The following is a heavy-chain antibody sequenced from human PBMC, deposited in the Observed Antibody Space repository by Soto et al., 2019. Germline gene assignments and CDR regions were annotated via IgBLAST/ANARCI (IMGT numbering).Heavy chain of an antibody. V-gene: IGHV3-21*01. CDR3: AREEGYCGGGSCFRSAFDL. CDR2: IFNYDDNQ. J-gene: IGHJ3*01. D-gene: IGHD2-15*01. Sequence: EVQLVESGGRLVKPGGSLRLSCAASGFDLSRYSIGWVRQAPGKGLEWVSFIFNYDDNQYYADSVKGRFAISRDNAKNSVYLQMNSLRAEDTAVYYCAREEGYCGGGSCFRSAFDLWGQGTVVTVSS. CDR1: GFDLSRYS.